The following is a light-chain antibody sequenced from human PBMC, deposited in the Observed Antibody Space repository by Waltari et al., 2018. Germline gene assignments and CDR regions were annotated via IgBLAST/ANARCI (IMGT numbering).Light chain of an antibody. CDR2: EVD. CDR1: SSDVGRYDL. Sequence: SALTQPASVSASPGQSITISCTGSSSDVGRYDLVAWYQQHPGKAPHLLIYEVDKRPSWFSYRFSGSKSGNAASLTISGLQAEDEAHYFCSSYTYGGPWVFGGGTLLTVL. CDR3: SSYTYGGPWV. V-gene: IGLV2-23*02. J-gene: IGLJ2*01.